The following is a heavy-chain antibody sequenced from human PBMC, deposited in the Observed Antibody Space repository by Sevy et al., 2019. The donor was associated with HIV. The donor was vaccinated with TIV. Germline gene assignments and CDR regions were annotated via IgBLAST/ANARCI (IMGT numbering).Heavy chain of an antibody. CDR3: AKGYYYDSSGYYEADLGHAFDI. Sequence: GGSLRLSCAASGFTFSSYAMSWVRQAPGKGLEWVSAISGSGGSTYYEDSVKGRFTISRDNSKNTLYLQMNSLRAEDTAVYYCAKGYYYDSSGYYEADLGHAFDIWGQGTMVTVSS. J-gene: IGHJ3*02. CDR2: ISGSGGST. D-gene: IGHD3-22*01. V-gene: IGHV3-23*01. CDR1: GFTFSSYA.